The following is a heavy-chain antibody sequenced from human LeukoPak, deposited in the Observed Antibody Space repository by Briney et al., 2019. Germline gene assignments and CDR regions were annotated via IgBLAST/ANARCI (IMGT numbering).Heavy chain of an antibody. CDR1: GFTFSNYW. CDR2: ISSDGSNN. D-gene: IGHD3-10*01. V-gene: IGHV3-30*18. Sequence: GGSLRLSCVASGFTFSNYWMSWVRQPPGKGLEWVAVISSDGSNNNYIDSVKGRFTISRDNSKNALFLQMTSLRVEDTAIYYCAKDPGRGMAGPTGNWFEPWGQGTLVTVSS. J-gene: IGHJ5*02. CDR3: AKDPGRGMAGPTGNWFEP.